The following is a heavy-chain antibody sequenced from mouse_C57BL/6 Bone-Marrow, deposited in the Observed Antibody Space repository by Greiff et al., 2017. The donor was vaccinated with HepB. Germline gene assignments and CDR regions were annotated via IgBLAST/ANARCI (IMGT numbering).Heavy chain of an antibody. Sequence: EVQLVESGPVLVKPGASVKMSCKASGYTFTDYYMNWVKQSHGKSLEWIGVINPYNGGTSYNQKFKGKATLTVDKSSSTAYMELNSLTSEDSAVYYCASFITTVVAHWYFDVWGTGTTVTVSS. CDR2: INPYNGGT. J-gene: IGHJ1*03. D-gene: IGHD1-1*01. CDR3: ASFITTVVAHWYFDV. CDR1: GYTFTDYY. V-gene: IGHV1-19*01.